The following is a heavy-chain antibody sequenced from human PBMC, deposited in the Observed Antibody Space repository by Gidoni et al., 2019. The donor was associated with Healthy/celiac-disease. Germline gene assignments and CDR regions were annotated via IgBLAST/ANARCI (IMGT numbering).Heavy chain of an antibody. CDR3: ARSHIVVVTAPLDY. CDR1: GFPFSSYA. Sequence: QVQLVESGGGVVQPGRSLRLPCAASGFPFSSYAMHWVRQAPGKGLEWVAVISYDGSNKYYADSVKGRFTISRDNSKNTLYLQMNSLRAEDTAVYYCARSHIVVVTAPLDYWGQGTLVTVSS. CDR2: ISYDGSNK. J-gene: IGHJ4*02. V-gene: IGHV3-30-3*01. D-gene: IGHD2-21*02.